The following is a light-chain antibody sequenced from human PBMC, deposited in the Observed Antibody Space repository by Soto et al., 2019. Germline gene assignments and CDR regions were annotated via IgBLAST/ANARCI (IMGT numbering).Light chain of an antibody. J-gene: IGKJ1*01. Sequence: DIQMTQSPSSLSASVGDRVTITCQASQDISNYLNWYQQKPGKAPKLLIYDASNLETGVPSRFSGSGSGTDFTFTISSLQPEDIATYYCQQYDNLPPGWTFGQGTRWKSN. V-gene: IGKV1-33*01. CDR3: QQYDNLPPGWT. CDR2: DAS. CDR1: QDISNY.